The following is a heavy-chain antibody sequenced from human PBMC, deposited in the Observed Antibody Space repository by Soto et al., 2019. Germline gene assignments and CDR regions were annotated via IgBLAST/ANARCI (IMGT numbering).Heavy chain of an antibody. J-gene: IGHJ4*02. CDR1: GYTFTGYY. CDR3: ARVGLANDN. Sequence: ASVKVSCKASGYTFTGYYMHWVRQAPGQGLEWMGWINPNNGDTKYAQKFLGRVTMTRDTSISTAYMEPSRLRFDDTAVYYCARVGLANDNWGQGTLVTVSS. CDR2: INPNNGDT. V-gene: IGHV1-2*02. D-gene: IGHD2-8*01.